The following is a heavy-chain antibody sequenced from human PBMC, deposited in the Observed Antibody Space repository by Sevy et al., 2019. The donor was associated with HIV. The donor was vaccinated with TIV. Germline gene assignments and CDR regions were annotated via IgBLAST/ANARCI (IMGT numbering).Heavy chain of an antibody. J-gene: IGHJ3*02. CDR2: NSFDGTTN. D-gene: IGHD3-22*01. CDR3: GREGHSSGRAGIFNI. V-gene: IGHV3-30*04. Sequence: GGSLRLSCVVSEFIFRASVMHWVRQAPGKGLEWVALNSFDGTTNFNGDSMKGRFTVSRDNSKNTLYLQMNSLRDDDTALIYYGREGHSSGRAGIFNIWGPGTMVTVSS. CDR1: EFIFRASV.